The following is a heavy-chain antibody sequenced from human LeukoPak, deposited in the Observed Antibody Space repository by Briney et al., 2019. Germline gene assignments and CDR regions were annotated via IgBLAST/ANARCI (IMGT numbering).Heavy chain of an antibody. Sequence: GGSLRLSCAASGFTFSSYGMHWVRQAPGKGLEWVAVISYDGSNKYYADSVKGRFTISRDNSKNTLYLQMNSLRAEDTAVYCCAKDRTVGASYWYFDLWGRGTLVTVSS. CDR3: AKDRTVGASYWYFDL. V-gene: IGHV3-30*18. J-gene: IGHJ2*01. D-gene: IGHD1-26*01. CDR1: GFTFSSYG. CDR2: ISYDGSNK.